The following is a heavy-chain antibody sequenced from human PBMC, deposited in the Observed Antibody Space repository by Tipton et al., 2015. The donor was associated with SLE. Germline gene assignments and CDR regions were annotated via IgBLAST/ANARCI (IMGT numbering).Heavy chain of an antibody. D-gene: IGHD1-14*01. Sequence: SLRLSCTASGFTFNRHSFHWIRQAPGKGLEWVAVIWYDGNQKYYADSVKGRFIISRDNSKNTLYLQMNSLRAEDTAVYYCAKELTAAAYMDVWGKGTTVTVSS. CDR2: IWYDGNQK. V-gene: IGHV3-33*06. CDR3: AKELTAAAYMDV. CDR1: GFTFNRHS. J-gene: IGHJ6*03.